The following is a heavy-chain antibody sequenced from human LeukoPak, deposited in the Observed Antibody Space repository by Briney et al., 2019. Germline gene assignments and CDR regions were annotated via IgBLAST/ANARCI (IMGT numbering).Heavy chain of an antibody. CDR3: ARDSPFLLYYFDY. CDR2: ISSSGSTI. J-gene: IGHJ4*02. D-gene: IGHD2-8*02. Sequence: GGSLSLSCAASGFTFSDYYMSWIRQAPGKGLEWVSYISSSGSTIYYADSVKGRFTISRDNAKNSLYLQMNSLRAEDTAVYYCARDSPFLLYYFDYWGQGTLVTVSS. V-gene: IGHV3-11*04. CDR1: GFTFSDYY.